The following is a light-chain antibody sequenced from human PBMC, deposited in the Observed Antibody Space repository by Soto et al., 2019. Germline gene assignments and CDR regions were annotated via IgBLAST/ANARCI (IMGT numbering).Light chain of an antibody. CDR3: QQYNTPLYT. Sequence: DVQMTQSPSTLSASVGDRVIITCRASQSIDSWLAWYQQKPGKAPKLLIYKASSLESGVPSRISDSRSGTEFTLSISTLQTEDLATYDCQQYNTPLYTFGQRTKLAIK. V-gene: IGKV1-5*03. J-gene: IGKJ2*01. CDR2: KAS. CDR1: QSIDSW.